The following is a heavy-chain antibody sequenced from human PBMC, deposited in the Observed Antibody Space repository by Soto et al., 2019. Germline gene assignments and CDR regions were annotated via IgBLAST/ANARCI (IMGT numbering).Heavy chain of an antibody. CDR1: GGSISNYF. J-gene: IGHJ4*02. CDR3: ARGGQDFWSGPFDY. Sequence: SETLSLTCTVSGGSISNYFCNWIRQPAGKGLEWIRRIDNSGSTNYNPSLKSRITMSADTSRNQFSLKLNSVTAADTAVYYCARGGQDFWSGPFDYWGQGALVTV. D-gene: IGHD3-3*01. CDR2: IDNSGST. V-gene: IGHV4-4*07.